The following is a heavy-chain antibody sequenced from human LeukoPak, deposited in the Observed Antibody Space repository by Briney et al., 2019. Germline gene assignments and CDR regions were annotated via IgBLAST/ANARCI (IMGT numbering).Heavy chain of an antibody. CDR2: ISGSGGST. Sequence: GGSLRLSCAASGFTFSSYAMSWVRQAPGKGLEWVSAISGSGGSTYCADSVKGRFTISRDNSKNTLYLQMNSLRAEDTAVYYCAKKGDSSGYYPSWGQGTLVTVSS. V-gene: IGHV3-23*01. D-gene: IGHD3-22*01. CDR3: AKKGDSSGYYPS. CDR1: GFTFSSYA. J-gene: IGHJ5*02.